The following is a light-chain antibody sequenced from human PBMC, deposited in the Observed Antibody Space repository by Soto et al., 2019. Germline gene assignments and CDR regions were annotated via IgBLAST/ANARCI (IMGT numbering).Light chain of an antibody. CDR1: QSVTSNY. CDR3: QQYGRSPRT. CDR2: DAS. Sequence: EIVLTQSPGTLSLSPGERATLSCRASQSVTSNYLAWYQQKPGQAPRLLLYDASKRATGIPDRFSGRVSGTDYTLIISRLEPEDFAVYYCQQYGRSPRTFGQGTKVEIK. J-gene: IGKJ1*01. V-gene: IGKV3-20*01.